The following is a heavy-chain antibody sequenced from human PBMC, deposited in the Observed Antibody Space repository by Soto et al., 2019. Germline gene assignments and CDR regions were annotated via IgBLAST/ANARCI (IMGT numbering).Heavy chain of an antibody. CDR1: GFTFSDYY. CDR2: ISSSGSTI. Sequence: LRLSCAASGFTFSDYYMSWILQAPGKGLEWVSYISSSGSTIYYADSVKGRFTISRDNAKNSLYLQMNSLRAEDTAVYYCARANYYDSSIGSYYYGMDVWGQGTTVTVSS. D-gene: IGHD3-22*01. V-gene: IGHV3-11*01. J-gene: IGHJ6*02. CDR3: ARANYYDSSIGSYYYGMDV.